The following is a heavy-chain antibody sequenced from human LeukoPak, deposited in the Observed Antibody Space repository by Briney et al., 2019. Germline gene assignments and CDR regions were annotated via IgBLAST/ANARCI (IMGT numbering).Heavy chain of an antibody. CDR1: GGSISSYY. Sequence: SETLSLTCTVSGGSISSYYWSWIRQPPGKGLEWIGYIYYSGSTNYNPSLKSRVTISIDTSKNQFSLKLSSVTAADTAVYCCALRRPFGAFDIWGQGTMVTVPS. D-gene: IGHD3-16*01. CDR2: IYYSGST. J-gene: IGHJ3*02. CDR3: ALRRPFGAFDI. V-gene: IGHV4-59*08.